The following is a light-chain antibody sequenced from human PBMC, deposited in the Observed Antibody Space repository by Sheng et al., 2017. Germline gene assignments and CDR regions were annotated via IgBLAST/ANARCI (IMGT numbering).Light chain of an antibody. CDR2: TAS. J-gene: IGKJ2*01. V-gene: IGKV3-20*01. CDR1: QSVSS. CDR3: HQYGIAPQT. Sequence: ETVMTQSPATLSVSPGERAALSCRASQSVSSLAWYQQKPGQAPRLLIFTASRRAAGVPDRFSGSGSGTDFTLTISRLEPEDFAVYYCHQYGIAPQTFGQGTKLEIK.